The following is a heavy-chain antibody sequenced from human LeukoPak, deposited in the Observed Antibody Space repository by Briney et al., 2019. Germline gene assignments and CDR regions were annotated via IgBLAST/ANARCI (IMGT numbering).Heavy chain of an antibody. CDR3: ARDSLYCSSTSCLPDY. CDR2: INPNSGGT. V-gene: IGHV1-2*02. Sequence: GASAKVSCKASGYTFTGYYMHWVRQAPGQGLEWMGWINPNSGGTNYAQKFQGRVTMTRDTSISTAYMELSRLRSDDTAVYYCARDSLYCSSTSCLPDYWGQGTLVTVSS. J-gene: IGHJ4*02. CDR1: GYTFTGYY. D-gene: IGHD2-2*01.